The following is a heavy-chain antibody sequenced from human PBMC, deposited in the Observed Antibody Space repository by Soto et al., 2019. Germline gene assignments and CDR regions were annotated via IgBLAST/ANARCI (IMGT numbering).Heavy chain of an antibody. V-gene: IGHV2-5*02. CDR2: IYWDDDK. J-gene: IGHJ6*02. CDR3: AHRNGTSYYYDVDV. D-gene: IGHD1-1*01. Sequence: QITLKESGPTLVKPTQTLTLTCTFSGFSLSTNKVGVGWVRQPPGKALEWLARIYWDDDKRYSPSLKSRLSITKDTSKNQVVLTMTNVDPVDTATYYCAHRNGTSYYYDVDVWGQGTTVTVSS. CDR1: GFSLSTNKVG.